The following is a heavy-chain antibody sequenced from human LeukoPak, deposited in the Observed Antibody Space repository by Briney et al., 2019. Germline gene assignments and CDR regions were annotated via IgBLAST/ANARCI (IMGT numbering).Heavy chain of an antibody. V-gene: IGHV3-23*01. CDR1: EFILSRYA. J-gene: IGHJ4*02. D-gene: IGHD2-2*01. CDR2: LGISGDYS. CDR3: AKDSVVVPGLVNHFDS. Sequence: SGGSLRLSCVAYEFILSRYAVSWVRQAPGKGLQWVSSLGISGDYSWYAGSVKGRFTISRDNFKNRLYLQMNSLRAEDTALYYCAKDSVVVPGLVNHFDSWGQGTLVTVSS.